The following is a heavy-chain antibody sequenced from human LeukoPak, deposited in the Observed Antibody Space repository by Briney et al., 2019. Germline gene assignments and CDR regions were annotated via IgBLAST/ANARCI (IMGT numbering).Heavy chain of an antibody. CDR2: IIPIFGTA. V-gene: IGHV1-69*05. D-gene: IGHD5-24*01. CDR3: ARDGGRDGYRGGDYFDY. CDR1: GGTFSSYA. J-gene: IGHJ4*02. Sequence: GASVKVSCKASGGTFSSYAISWVRQAPGQGFEWMGGIIPIFGTANYAQKFQGRVTITTDESTSTAYMEMSSLRSEDTAVYYCARDGGRDGYRGGDYFDYWGQGTLVTVSS.